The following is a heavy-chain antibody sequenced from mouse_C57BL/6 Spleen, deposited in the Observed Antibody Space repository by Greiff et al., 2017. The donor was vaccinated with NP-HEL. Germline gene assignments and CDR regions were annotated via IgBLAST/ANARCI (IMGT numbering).Heavy chain of an antibody. CDR1: GYSFTGYY. D-gene: IGHD2-12*01. CDR2: IYPYNGVS. CDR3: ARSGEYSSQFAY. J-gene: IGHJ3*01. V-gene: IGHV1-31*01. Sequence: EVQVVESGPELVKPGASVKISCKASGYSFTGYYMHWVKQSHGNILDWIGYIYPYNGVSSYNQKFKGKATLTVDKSSSTAYMELRSLTSEDSAVYCCARSGEYSSQFAYWGQGTLVTVSA.